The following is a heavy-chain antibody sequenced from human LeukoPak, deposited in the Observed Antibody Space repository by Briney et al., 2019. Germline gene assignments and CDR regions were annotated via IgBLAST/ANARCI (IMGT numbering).Heavy chain of an antibody. CDR2: IYPGDSDT. CDR3: ARHRGFTAAAGTGLDY. D-gene: IGHD6-13*01. J-gene: IGHJ4*02. Sequence: GESLKISCKGSGYNFTSNWIGWVRQMPGKGLEWMGIIYPGDSDTRYSPSFQGQVTISADKSISTAYLQWSSLKASDTAMYYCARHRGFTAAAGTGLDYWGQGTLVTVSS. CDR1: GYNFTSNW. V-gene: IGHV5-51*01.